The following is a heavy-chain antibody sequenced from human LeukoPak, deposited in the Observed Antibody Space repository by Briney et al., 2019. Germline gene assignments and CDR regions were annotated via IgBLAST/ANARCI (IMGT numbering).Heavy chain of an antibody. CDR1: GGSIRNSSYY. CDR2: ISYSGST. V-gene: IGHV4-39*01. D-gene: IGHD3-10*02. Sequence: SETLSLPCTVSGGSIRNSSYYWGWIRQPPGKGLEWIGSISYSGSTFYNPYLKSRVTISADTSNIQFSLKLTSVTAADTAVYFCARHSSYVSPVRYWGQGTLVTVSP. CDR3: ARHSSYVSPVRY. J-gene: IGHJ4*02.